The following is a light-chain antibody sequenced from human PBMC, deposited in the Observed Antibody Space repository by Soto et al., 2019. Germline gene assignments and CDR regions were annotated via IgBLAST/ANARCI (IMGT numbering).Light chain of an antibody. J-gene: IGKJ5*01. CDR1: QSVSSS. CDR3: QQYYDRPPIT. Sequence: EIVLTQSPGTLSLSPGERATLSCRASQSVSSSFLAWYQQRPGQAPRLLIHGAFTRATGVPARFSGGGSGTEFTLTISSLQSEDFAVYYCQQYYDRPPITFGQGTRLEIK. CDR2: GAF. V-gene: IGKV3-15*01.